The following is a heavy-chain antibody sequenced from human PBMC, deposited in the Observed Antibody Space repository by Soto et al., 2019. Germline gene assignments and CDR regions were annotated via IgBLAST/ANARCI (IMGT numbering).Heavy chain of an antibody. V-gene: IGHV3-23*01. CDR3: AKGRWDSSSRFDY. CDR2: MSGSGGST. D-gene: IGHD6-13*01. Sequence: EVQLLESGGGSVQPGGSLRLSCAASGFTLNNYAMSWVRQAPGKGLEWVSGMSGSGGSTYYADSVKGRFNISRDNSKNTLYLQMNSLQAEDTAVYYCAKGRWDSSSRFDYWGQGTLVTVSS. CDR1: GFTLNNYA. J-gene: IGHJ4*02.